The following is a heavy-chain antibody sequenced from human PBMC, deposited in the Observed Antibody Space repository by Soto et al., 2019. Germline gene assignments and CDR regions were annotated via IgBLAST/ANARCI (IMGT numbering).Heavy chain of an antibody. CDR3: AKGGPTFLNWFGP. V-gene: IGHV3-23*01. CDR1: GFTFSSYA. Sequence: GGSLRLSCAASGFTFSSYAMSWVRQAPGKWLEWVSAISGSGGSTSYADSVKGRFTISRDNSKNTLYLQMNNLRADDTAAYYCAKGGPTFLNWFGPWGQGALVTVSS. CDR2: ISGSGGST. J-gene: IGHJ5*02. D-gene: IGHD5-12*01.